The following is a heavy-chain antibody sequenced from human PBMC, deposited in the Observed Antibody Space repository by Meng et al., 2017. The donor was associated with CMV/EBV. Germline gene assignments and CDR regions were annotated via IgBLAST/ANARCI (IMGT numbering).Heavy chain of an antibody. J-gene: IGHJ4*02. CDR2: INPNSGGT. CDR1: GNTFTGYY. Sequence: VLRVSVGQAVKKSGATVKCSWNASGNTFTGYYMPWLRQAPGQGREWKGWINPNSGGTNYAQKFQGRVTMTRDTSTSTAYMELSRLRSDDTSVYYCARDLGDTAIYWGQGTLVTVSS. CDR3: ARDLGDTAIY. D-gene: IGHD5-18*01. V-gene: IGHV1-2*02.